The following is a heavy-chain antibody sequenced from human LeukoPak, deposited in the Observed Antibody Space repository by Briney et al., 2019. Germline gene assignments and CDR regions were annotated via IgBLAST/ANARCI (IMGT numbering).Heavy chain of an antibody. Sequence: SETLSLTCTLSGGSIRTSSYYWGWIRQPPGKGLEWIGSIFYSGSTYYNPSLKSRVTISVDTSKNQFSLNLSSVTAADTAVYYCARPATVTTSFWYFDLWGRGTLVTVSS. J-gene: IGHJ2*01. CDR3: ARPATVTTSFWYFDL. V-gene: IGHV4-39*01. CDR2: IFYSGST. CDR1: GGSIRTSSYY. D-gene: IGHD4-17*01.